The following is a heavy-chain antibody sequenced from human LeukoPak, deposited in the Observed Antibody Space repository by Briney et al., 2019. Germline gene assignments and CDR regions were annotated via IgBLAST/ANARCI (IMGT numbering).Heavy chain of an antibody. CDR3: ARGSSSWYIG. D-gene: IGHD6-13*01. V-gene: IGHV4-30-2*01. CDR1: GGSVSSGDYY. J-gene: IGHJ4*02. Sequence: SQTLSLTCTVSGGSVSSGDYYWSWIRQPPGKGLEWIGSVYHSGETYYHPSINSRVTISVDRSKNQLSLKLSSVTAADTAVYYCARGSSSWYIGWGQGTLVTVSS. CDR2: VYHSGET.